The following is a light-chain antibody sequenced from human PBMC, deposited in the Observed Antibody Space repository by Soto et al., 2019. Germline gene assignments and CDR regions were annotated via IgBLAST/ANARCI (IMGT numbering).Light chain of an antibody. V-gene: IGLV1-47*01. J-gene: IGLJ1*01. CDR3: AAWDDSLGVAYV. CDR1: RSNIGSYS. CDR2: RNN. Sequence: QSALTQPHSASGAPGQRVTISCSGSRSNIGSYSVYWYQQLPGTAPKLLISRNNQRPSGVPDRFSGSKSGTSASLAISELRSEDEAEYFCAAWDDSLGVAYVFGTGTKV.